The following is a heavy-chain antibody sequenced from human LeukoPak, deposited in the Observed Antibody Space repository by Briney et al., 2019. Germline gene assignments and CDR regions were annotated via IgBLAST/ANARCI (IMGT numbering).Heavy chain of an antibody. D-gene: IGHD6-13*01. Sequence: SVKVSCKASGGTFSSYAISWVRQAPGQGLEWMGGIIPIFGTANYAQKFQGRVTITTDECTSTAYMELSSLRSEDTAVYYCAREGSKAFDIWDQGTMVTVSS. CDR3: AREGSKAFDI. CDR2: IIPIFGTA. CDR1: GGTFSSYA. J-gene: IGHJ3*02. V-gene: IGHV1-69*05.